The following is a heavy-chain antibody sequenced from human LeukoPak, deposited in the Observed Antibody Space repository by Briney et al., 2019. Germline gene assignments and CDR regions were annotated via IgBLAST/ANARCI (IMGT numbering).Heavy chain of an antibody. J-gene: IGHJ3*02. CDR2: ISYNGNQ. V-gene: IGHV3-30-3*01. D-gene: IGHD2-2*03. CDR3: ARDPLDISRWTNAFDI. CDR1: GFTFVNYG. Sequence: GGSLRLSCEASGFTFVNYGFHWVRQAPVKALEWVAFISYNGNQKYGDSVKGRFTISRDNSKSTLYLQMNGLRPEDTSVYYCARDPLDISRWTNAFDIWGPGTLVTVSS.